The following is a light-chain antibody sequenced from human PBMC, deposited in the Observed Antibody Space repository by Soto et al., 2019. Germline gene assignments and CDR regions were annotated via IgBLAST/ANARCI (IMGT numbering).Light chain of an antibody. Sequence: IVLTQSPGTLSLSPGERATLACRASQSVRSSYLAWYQHKPGQAPRLLIYGASSRATGIPDRFSGSGSGTDFTLTISRLEPEDFAVYYCQQYGSSWTFGQGTKVDIK. CDR1: QSVRSSY. CDR3: QQYGSSWT. J-gene: IGKJ1*01. CDR2: GAS. V-gene: IGKV3-20*01.